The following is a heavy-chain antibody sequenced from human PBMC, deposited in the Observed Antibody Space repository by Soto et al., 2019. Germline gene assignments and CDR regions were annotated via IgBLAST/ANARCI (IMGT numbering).Heavy chain of an antibody. CDR2: IWHDGTQK. CDR1: GFTFNTYS. D-gene: IGHD4-17*01. J-gene: IGHJ4*02. Sequence: QVQLEESGGGVVQPGRSLRLSCEASGFTFNTYSMHWVRQPPGKGLEWLAAIWHDGTQKYYADSVKGRFIISRDNSKKTLYLEMNSLRAEDTAVYYCARAGGTTVTGLWHFDSWGQGTLVTVSS. V-gene: IGHV3-33*01. CDR3: ARAGGTTVTGLWHFDS.